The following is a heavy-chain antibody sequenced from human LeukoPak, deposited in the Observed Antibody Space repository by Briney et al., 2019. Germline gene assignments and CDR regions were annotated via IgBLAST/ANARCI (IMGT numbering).Heavy chain of an antibody. V-gene: IGHV3-33*08. CDR3: ARDLGAGLGEAFDI. Sequence: GGSLRLSCAASEFTFSSYAMSWVRQAPGKGLGWVAVIWYDGNNKYYADSVKGRFTISRGNSKNTLYLQMNSLRAEDTAVYYCARDLGAGLGEAFDIWGQGTMVTVSS. CDR2: IWYDGNNK. D-gene: IGHD3-16*01. CDR1: EFTFSSYA. J-gene: IGHJ3*02.